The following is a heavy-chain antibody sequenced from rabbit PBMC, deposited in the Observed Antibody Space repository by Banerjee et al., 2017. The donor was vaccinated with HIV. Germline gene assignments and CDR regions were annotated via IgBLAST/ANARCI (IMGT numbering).Heavy chain of an antibody. CDR2: IGPVFVNT. D-gene: IGHD4-2*01. CDR3: ARGGVGYAGYAARPL. V-gene: IGHV1S43*01. J-gene: IGHJ4*01. Sequence: QQQLEESGGGLVTPGESLTLTCKASGFDFSSHYMTWVRQAPGKGLEWIGFIGPVFVNTCYASWVNGRFSISRENTQNTVSLQMNSLTAADTATYFCARGGVGYAGYAARPLWGQGTLVTVS. CDR1: GFDFSSHY.